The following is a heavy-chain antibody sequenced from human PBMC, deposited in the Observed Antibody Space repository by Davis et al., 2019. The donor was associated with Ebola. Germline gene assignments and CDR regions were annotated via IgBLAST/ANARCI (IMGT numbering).Heavy chain of an antibody. CDR2: ISSSGSTI. CDR3: ARVQDSLAGAFFDY. CDR1: GFTFSDYY. D-gene: IGHD2-15*01. Sequence: LSLTCAASGFTFSDYYMSWIRQAPGKGLEWVSYISSSGSTIYYADSVKGRFTISRDNAKNSLYLQMNSLRAEDTAVYYCARVQDSLAGAFFDYWGQGTLVTVSS. V-gene: IGHV3-11*01. J-gene: IGHJ4*02.